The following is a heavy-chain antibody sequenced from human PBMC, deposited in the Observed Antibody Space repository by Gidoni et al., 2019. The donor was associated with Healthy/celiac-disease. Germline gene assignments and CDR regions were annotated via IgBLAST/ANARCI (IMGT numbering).Heavy chain of an antibody. V-gene: IGHV4-31*01. J-gene: IGHJ5*02. CDR2: IYYSGST. Sequence: QVQLQESGPGMVKPSQTLSLPCTVSGGAISSGGYYWSWIRHHPGKGLEWIGYIYYSGSTYYNPSLKSLVTISVDTSKNQFSLKLSSVTAADTAVYYCATSPYGGNSGWFDPWGQGTLCTVSS. D-gene: IGHD4-17*01. CDR1: GGAISSGGYY. CDR3: ATSPYGGNSGWFDP.